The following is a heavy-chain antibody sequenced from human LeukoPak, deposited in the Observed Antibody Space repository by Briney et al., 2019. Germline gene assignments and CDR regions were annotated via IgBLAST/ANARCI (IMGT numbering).Heavy chain of an antibody. CDR1: GGSISSYY. J-gene: IGHJ4*02. V-gene: IGHV4-59*01. Sequence: SETLSLTCTVSGGSISSYYWSWIRQPPGKGLEWIGYIYYSGSTNYNPSLESRVTISMDTSKNQFSLKLTSVTAADTAVYYCARYGYSIGFYSFDYWGQGTLVTVSS. CDR3: ARYGYSIGFYSFDY. D-gene: IGHD6-19*01. CDR2: IYYSGST.